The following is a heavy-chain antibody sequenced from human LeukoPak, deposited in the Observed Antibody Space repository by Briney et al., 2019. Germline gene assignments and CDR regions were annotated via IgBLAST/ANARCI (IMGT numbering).Heavy chain of an antibody. J-gene: IGHJ4*02. D-gene: IGHD2-15*01. CDR1: GGTFSSYA. Sequence: GASVKVSCKASGGTFSSYAISWVRQAPGQGPEWMGRIIPILGIANYAQKFQGRVTITADKSTSTAYMELSSLRSEDTAVYYCARGMVARFDYWGQGTLVTVSS. CDR2: IIPILGIA. V-gene: IGHV1-69*04. CDR3: ARGMVARFDY.